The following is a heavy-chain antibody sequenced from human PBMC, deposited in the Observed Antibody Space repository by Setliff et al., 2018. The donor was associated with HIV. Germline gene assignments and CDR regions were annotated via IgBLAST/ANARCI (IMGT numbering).Heavy chain of an antibody. V-gene: IGHV4-59*01. Sequence: SETLSLTCNVSGGSINSYYWSWIRQSPGKGLEWIGYIYYGGSTNYNPSLKSRATISVDTSKSQISLKLSSVTAADTAVYYCARDYMSVVPWGAFDLWGQGTMVTVS. CDR3: ARDYMSVVPWGAFDL. J-gene: IGHJ3*01. D-gene: IGHD2-21*01. CDR2: IYYGGST. CDR1: GGSINSYY.